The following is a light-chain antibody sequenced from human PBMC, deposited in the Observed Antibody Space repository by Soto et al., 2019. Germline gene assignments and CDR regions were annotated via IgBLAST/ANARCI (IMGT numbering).Light chain of an antibody. J-gene: IGKJ1*01. V-gene: IGKV1-6*01. CDR3: LQYYHYPWT. CDR1: QGIRND. Sequence: ALQMTQSPSSLSASVGDRVTITCRASQGIRNDLGWYQQKPGKAPKLLIYAASSLQSGVPSRFSGSGSGTDFTLTIRGLQPEDFATYYCLQYYHYPWTFGQGTKVDIK. CDR2: AAS.